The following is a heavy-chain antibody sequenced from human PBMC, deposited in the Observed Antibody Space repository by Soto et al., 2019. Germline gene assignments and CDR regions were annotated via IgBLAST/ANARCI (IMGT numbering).Heavy chain of an antibody. CDR3: ASGQYFYYDTGRY. V-gene: IGHV3-23*01. J-gene: IGHJ4*02. CDR1: GITFGSRA. Sequence: SGGSLRLSCVASGITFGSRAMSWVRQAPGEGLEWVSTITDSGGDAKYADSVRGRFAISRDNSKKTLYLQMNNLRAEDTAVYYCASGQYFYYDTGRYWGQGTVVTVSS. CDR2: ITDSGGDA. D-gene: IGHD3-22*01.